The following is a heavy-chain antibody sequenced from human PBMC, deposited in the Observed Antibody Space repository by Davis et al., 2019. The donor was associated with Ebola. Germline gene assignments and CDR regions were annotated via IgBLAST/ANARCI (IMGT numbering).Heavy chain of an antibody. CDR2: IYSGGST. CDR1: GFTFSDYY. CDR3: ARDRWLQYFDY. V-gene: IGHV3-53*04. Sequence: PGGSLRLSCAASGFTFSDYYMSWVRQAPGKGLEWVSVIYSGGSTYYADSVKGRFTISRHNSKNTLYLQMNSLRAEDTAVYYCARDRWLQYFDYWGQGTLVTVSS. J-gene: IGHJ4*02. D-gene: IGHD5-24*01.